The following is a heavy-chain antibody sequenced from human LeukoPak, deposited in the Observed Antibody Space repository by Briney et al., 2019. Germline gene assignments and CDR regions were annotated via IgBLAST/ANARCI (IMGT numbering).Heavy chain of an antibody. CDR3: ARVGEGPDY. Sequence: GRPLRLSCAASGFSFTMYGIHWVRQAPGKGLEWVAVISTDGNNEYYANSVKGRFTISRDNSKNTLYLQMNSLRAEDTAVYYCARVGEGPDYWGQGTLVTVSS. CDR2: ISTDGNNE. J-gene: IGHJ4*02. V-gene: IGHV3-30*03. CDR1: GFSFTMYG.